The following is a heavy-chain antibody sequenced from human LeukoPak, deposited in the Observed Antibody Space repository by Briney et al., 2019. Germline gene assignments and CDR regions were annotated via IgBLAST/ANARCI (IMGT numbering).Heavy chain of an antibody. Sequence: SETLSLTCTVSGGSISSYYWSWIRQPPGKGLEWIGYIYYSGSTNYNPSLKSRVTISVDTSKNQFSLKLSSVTAADTAVYYCARHRTIFGVVIGPGVWGQGTTVTASS. D-gene: IGHD3-3*01. CDR2: IYYSGST. CDR3: ARHRTIFGVVIGPGV. CDR1: GGSISSYY. V-gene: IGHV4-59*08. J-gene: IGHJ6*02.